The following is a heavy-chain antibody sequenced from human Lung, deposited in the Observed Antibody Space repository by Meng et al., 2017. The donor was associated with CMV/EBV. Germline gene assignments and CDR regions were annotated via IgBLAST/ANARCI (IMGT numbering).Heavy chain of an antibody. Sequence: GESLNIYCGASGCIFSSAWMSWVRQAPGRGLEWGGRIRSKTNGGTTDYAAPVKGRLTISRDDSRSTLYQEMNSLKTVDKAVYYCTTGPYGVVVPFDYWGQGTLVTVSS. CDR2: IRSKTNGGTT. J-gene: IGHJ4*02. V-gene: IGHV3-15*01. D-gene: IGHD3-3*01. CDR3: TTGPYGVVVPFDY. CDR1: GCIFSSAW.